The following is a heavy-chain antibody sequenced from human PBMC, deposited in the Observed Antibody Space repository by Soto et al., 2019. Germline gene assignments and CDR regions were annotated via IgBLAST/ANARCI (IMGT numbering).Heavy chain of an antibody. D-gene: IGHD2-21*01. CDR1: GFTFSDFY. J-gene: IGHJ4*02. V-gene: IGHV3-11*06. CDR2: ISPNSKYR. CDR3: VRGGGGGQFDS. Sequence: GGSLRLSCVTSGFTFSDFYMTWIRQAPEKGLEWLSYISPNSKYREYADSVKGRHTISRDNAKKSLYLEMKSLRGDDTAVYYCVRGGGGGQFDSWGQGTLVTVSS.